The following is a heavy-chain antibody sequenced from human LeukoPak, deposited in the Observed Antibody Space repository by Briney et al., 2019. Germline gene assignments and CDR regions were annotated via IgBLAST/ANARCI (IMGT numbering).Heavy chain of an antibody. Sequence: SQTLSLTCTVSGGSISSGGYYWSWIRQEPGKGLEWIGYIYYSGSTNYNPSLKSRVTISVDTSKNQFSLRLSSVTAADTAVYYCAREELLSYYYGLDVWGQGTTVTVSS. CDR1: GGSISSGGYY. CDR2: IYYSGST. J-gene: IGHJ6*02. D-gene: IGHD2/OR15-2a*01. CDR3: AREELLSYYYGLDV. V-gene: IGHV4-31*03.